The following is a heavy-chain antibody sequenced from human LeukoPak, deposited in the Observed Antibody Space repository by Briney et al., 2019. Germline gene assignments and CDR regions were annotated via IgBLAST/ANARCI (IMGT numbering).Heavy chain of an antibody. CDR2: IIPIFGTA. Sequence: SVKVSCKASGGTFSSYAISWVRQAPGQGLEWMGGIIPIFGTANYAQKFQGRVTIIADESTSTAYMELSSLRSEDTAVYYCARDGYYDSSGYFGAWDYWGQGTLVTVSS. J-gene: IGHJ4*02. V-gene: IGHV1-69*01. CDR1: GGTFSSYA. D-gene: IGHD3-22*01. CDR3: ARDGYYDSSGYFGAWDY.